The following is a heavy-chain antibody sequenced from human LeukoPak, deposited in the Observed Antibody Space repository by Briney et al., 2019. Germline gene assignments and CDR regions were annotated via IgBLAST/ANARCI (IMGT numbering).Heavy chain of an antibody. CDR3: AKDLDGSGLYGGIDF. D-gene: IGHD6-19*01. CDR1: GFTFSHYG. J-gene: IGHJ4*02. CDR2: IRFDGNNK. V-gene: IGHV3-30*02. Sequence: GGSLRLSCAASGFTFSHYGMHWVRQAPGTGLEWVSFIRFDGNNKYYADSEKGRFTISRDTSKNTLHLQMNSLRAEDTAVYYCAKDLDGSGLYGGIDFWAQGTLVTVSS.